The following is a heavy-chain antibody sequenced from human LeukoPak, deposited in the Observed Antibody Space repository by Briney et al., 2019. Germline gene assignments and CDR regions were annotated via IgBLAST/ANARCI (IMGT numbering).Heavy chain of an antibody. Sequence: HPSETLSLTCTVSGGSINRSYYWGWIRQPPGKGLEWIGSISYSGTTYYSPSLNSRVTLSVDTSRNQYSLKLSSVTAADTAVYFCSRHAYYHDSSTYYYFFDYWGQGTLATVPS. CDR1: GGSINRSYY. CDR2: ISYSGTT. V-gene: IGHV4-39*01. CDR3: SRHAYYHDSSTYYYFFDY. D-gene: IGHD3-22*01. J-gene: IGHJ4*02.